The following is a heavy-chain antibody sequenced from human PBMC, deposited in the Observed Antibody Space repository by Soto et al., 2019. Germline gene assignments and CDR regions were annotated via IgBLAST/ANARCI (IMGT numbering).Heavy chain of an antibody. D-gene: IGHD4-4*01. J-gene: IGHJ6*02. CDR1: GVPIDQYY. CDR3: ARTYCTTTACQAHGIDV. V-gene: IGHV4-59*01. Sequence: PSETLSLTCHVSGVPIDQYYWTWIRQSPGRGLEWIGYILHRGGTNYNPPLKSRITISVDTSGNQFSLKLSSVTAADTAVYFCARTYCTTTACQAHGIDVWGQGTTVTVSS. CDR2: ILHRGGT.